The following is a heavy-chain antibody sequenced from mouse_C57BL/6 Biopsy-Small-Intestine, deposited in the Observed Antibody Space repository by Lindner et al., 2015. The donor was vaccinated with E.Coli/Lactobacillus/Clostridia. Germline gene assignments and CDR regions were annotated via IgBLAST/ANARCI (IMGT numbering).Heavy chain of an antibody. CDR3: ARSGDGYYGRAMDY. J-gene: IGHJ4*01. CDR1: GYTFTNYW. CDR2: IYPGGGYT. D-gene: IGHD2-3*01. Sequence: VQLQESGAELVGPGTSVKMSCKASGYTFTNYWIGWAKQRPGHGLEWIGDIYPGGGYTNYNEKFKGKATLTADKSSSTAYMQFSSLTSEDSAIYYCARSGDGYYGRAMDYWGQGTSVTVSS. V-gene: IGHV1-63*01.